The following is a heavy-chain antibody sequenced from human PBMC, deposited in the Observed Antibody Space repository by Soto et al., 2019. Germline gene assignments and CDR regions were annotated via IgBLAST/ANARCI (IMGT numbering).Heavy chain of an antibody. D-gene: IGHD6-13*01. Sequence: QVQLVQSGAEVKKPGSSVKVSCKASGGTFSSYAISWVRQAPGQGLEWMGGIIPIFGTANYAQKFQGRVTIXXDXSXNKAYMELSSLKSEDTDVYYCARGVIAAGGTRWFDPWGQGTLVTVSS. V-gene: IGHV1-69*12. CDR3: ARGVIAAGGTRWFDP. CDR1: GGTFSSYA. J-gene: IGHJ5*02. CDR2: IIPIFGTA.